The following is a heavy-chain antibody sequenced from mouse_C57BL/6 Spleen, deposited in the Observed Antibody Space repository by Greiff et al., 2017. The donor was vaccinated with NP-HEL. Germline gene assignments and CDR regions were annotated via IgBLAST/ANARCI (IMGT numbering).Heavy chain of an antibody. CDR3: ARREFGQGNY. D-gene: IGHD3-3*01. J-gene: IGHJ2*01. Sequence: VQLQQSGAELVKPGASVKLSCKASGYTFTSYWMQWVKQRPGQGLEWLGAIDPSDSYTNYNQKFKGKATLTVDTSSITAYMQLSSLTSEDAAVYYCARREFGQGNYWGQGTTLTVSS. V-gene: IGHV1-50*01. CDR1: GYTFTSYW. CDR2: IDPSDSYT.